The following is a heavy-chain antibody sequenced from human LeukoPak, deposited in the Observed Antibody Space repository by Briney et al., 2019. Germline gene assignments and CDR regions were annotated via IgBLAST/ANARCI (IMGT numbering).Heavy chain of an antibody. Sequence: SETLSLTCSVCGGSFSGYYWSWIRQPPGKGLEWIGEINHSGSTNYNPSRKSRVTISVDTSKNQFSLKLSSVTAADTAVYYCASHRRDGYNFWGQGTLVTVSS. V-gene: IGHV4-34*01. CDR1: GGSFSGYY. J-gene: IGHJ4*02. D-gene: IGHD5-24*01. CDR2: INHSGST. CDR3: ASHRRDGYNF.